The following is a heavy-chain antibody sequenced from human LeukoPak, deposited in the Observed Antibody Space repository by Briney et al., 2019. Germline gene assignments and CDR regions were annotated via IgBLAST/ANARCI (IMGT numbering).Heavy chain of an antibody. CDR1: GFTFSDSY. D-gene: IGHD4-23*01. V-gene: IGHV3-11*06. J-gene: IGHJ3*02. Sequence: GGSLTLSCTVSGFTFSDSYKTWVRQAPGKGVEWVVYICGCCHHINYSHSVERSLTISRHNSKNTLYPQMRSPSADDMAVCYCARDSGGGNMEAFDIWGQGTMVTVSS. CDR3: ARDSGGGNMEAFDI. CDR2: ICGCCHHI.